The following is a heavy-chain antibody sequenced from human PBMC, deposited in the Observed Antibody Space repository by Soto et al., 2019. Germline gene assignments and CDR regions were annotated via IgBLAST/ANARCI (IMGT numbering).Heavy chain of an antibody. CDR3: ARARVVEMATIDAFDI. CDR1: GGSISSGDYY. D-gene: IGHD5-12*01. CDR2: IYYSGST. V-gene: IGHV4-30-4*01. J-gene: IGHJ3*02. Sequence: QVQLQESGPGLVKPSQTLSLTCTVSGGSISSGDYYWSWIRQPPGKGLEWIGYIYYSGSTYYNPSLKRRVTTSVDTSKNQFSLKLSSVTAADTAVYYCARARVVEMATIDAFDIWGQGTMVTVSS.